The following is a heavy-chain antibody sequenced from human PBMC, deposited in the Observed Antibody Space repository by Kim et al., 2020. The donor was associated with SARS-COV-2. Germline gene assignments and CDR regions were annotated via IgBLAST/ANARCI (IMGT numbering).Heavy chain of an antibody. J-gene: IGHJ4*02. Sequence: IYAQKFQGRVTMTEDTSTDTAYMELSSLRSEDTAVYYCATGLISGSYRDYWGQGTLVTVSS. V-gene: IGHV1-24*01. CDR3: ATGLISGSYRDY. D-gene: IGHD1-26*01.